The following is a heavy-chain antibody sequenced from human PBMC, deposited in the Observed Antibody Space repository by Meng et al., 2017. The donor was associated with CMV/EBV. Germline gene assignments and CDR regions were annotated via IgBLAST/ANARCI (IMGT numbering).Heavy chain of an antibody. Sequence: QVQAAQCGDKFNKPCASVKVTCKAPGITVADYNITRVRPAPGQWLEWMGCINPNDDTNYAQNFQGRVTMTRDTSINTVYMELSRLTSDDTAVYYCARSSGWSRFDYWGLGTLVTVSS. D-gene: IGHD6-19*01. V-gene: IGHV1-2*02. CDR1: GITVADYN. CDR2: INPNDDT. J-gene: IGHJ4*02. CDR3: ARSSGWSRFDY.